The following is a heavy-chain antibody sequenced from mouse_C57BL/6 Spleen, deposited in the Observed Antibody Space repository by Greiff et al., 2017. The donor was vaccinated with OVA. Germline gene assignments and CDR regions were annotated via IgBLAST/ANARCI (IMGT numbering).Heavy chain of an antibody. J-gene: IGHJ1*03. CDR3: ARDYDYDSGYFDV. V-gene: IGHV1-52*01. CDR2: IDPSDSET. Sequence: QVQLQQPGAELVRPGSSVKLSCKASGYTFTSYWMHWVKQRPIQGLEWIGNIDPSDSETHYNQKFKDKATLTVDKSSSTAYMQLSSLTSEDSAVDYCARDYDYDSGYFDVWGTGTTVTVSS. D-gene: IGHD2-4*01. CDR1: GYTFTSYW.